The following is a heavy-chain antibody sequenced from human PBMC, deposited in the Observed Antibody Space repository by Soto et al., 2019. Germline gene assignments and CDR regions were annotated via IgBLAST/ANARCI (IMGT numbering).Heavy chain of an antibody. CDR1: GGSISSGGYY. CDR2: IYYSGST. D-gene: IGHD2-2*01. Sequence: PSETLSLTCTVSGGSISSGGYYWSWIRQHPGKGLEWIGYIYYSGSTYYNPSLKSRVTISVDTSKNQFSLKLSSVTAADTAVYYCAREGGYCSSTSCYGPIDYWGQGTLVTVS. J-gene: IGHJ4*02. CDR3: AREGGYCSSTSCYGPIDY. V-gene: IGHV4-31*03.